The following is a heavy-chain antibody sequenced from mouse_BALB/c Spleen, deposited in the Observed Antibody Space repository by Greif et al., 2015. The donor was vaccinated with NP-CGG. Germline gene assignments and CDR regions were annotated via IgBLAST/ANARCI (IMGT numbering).Heavy chain of an antibody. D-gene: IGHD3-1*01. CDR3: ARARPYYAMDY. Sequence: VQLKDSGAELVKPGASVKLSCTASGFNIKDTYMHWVKQRPEQGLEWIGRIDPANGNTKYDPKFQGKATITADTSSNTAYLQLSSLTSEDTAVYYCARARPYYAMDYWGQGTSVTVSS. CDR1: GFNIKDTY. J-gene: IGHJ4*01. CDR2: IDPANGNT. V-gene: IGHV14-3*02.